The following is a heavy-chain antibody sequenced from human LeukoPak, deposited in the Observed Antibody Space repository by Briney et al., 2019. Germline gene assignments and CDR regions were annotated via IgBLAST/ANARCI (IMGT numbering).Heavy chain of an antibody. D-gene: IGHD3-10*01. CDR2: INHSGST. CDR1: GGSFSGYY. J-gene: IGHJ4*02. V-gene: IGHV4-34*01. Sequence: PSETLSLTCAVYGGSFSGYYWSWIRQPPGKGLEWIGEINHSGSTNYNPSFKSRVTISVDTSKNQFFLKLSSVTAADTAVYYCARDERFGGYFDYWGQGTLVTVSS. CDR3: ARDERFGGYFDY.